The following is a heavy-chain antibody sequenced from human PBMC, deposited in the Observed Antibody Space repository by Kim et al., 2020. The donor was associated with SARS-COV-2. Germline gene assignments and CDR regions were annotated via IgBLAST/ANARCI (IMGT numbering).Heavy chain of an antibody. Sequence: GGSLRLSCAASGFTFSSYGMHWVRQAPGKGLEWVAVIWYDGSNKYYADSVKGRFTISRDNSKNTLYLQMNSLRAEDTAVYYCARGRYFDWSNRGDYFDYWGQGTLVTVSS. V-gene: IGHV3-33*01. CDR3: ARGRYFDWSNRGDYFDY. CDR1: GFTFSSYG. D-gene: IGHD3-9*01. CDR2: IWYDGSNK. J-gene: IGHJ4*02.